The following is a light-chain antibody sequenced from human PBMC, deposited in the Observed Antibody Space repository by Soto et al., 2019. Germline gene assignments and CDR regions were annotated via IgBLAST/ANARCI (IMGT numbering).Light chain of an antibody. V-gene: IGLV2-18*02. CDR3: NSYTGSSTYL. CDR1: SSDVGSYNR. CDR2: EVS. J-gene: IGLJ1*01. Sequence: QSLLTQPPSVSGSPGQSVAISCTGTSSDVGSYNRVSWYQQPPGAAPKLMIYEVSNRPSGVPDRFSGSKSGNTASLTISGLQAEDEADYYCNSYTGSSTYLFGTGTKVTVL.